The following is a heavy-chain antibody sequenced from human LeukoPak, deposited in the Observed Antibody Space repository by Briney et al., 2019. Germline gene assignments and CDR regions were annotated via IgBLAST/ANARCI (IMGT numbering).Heavy chain of an antibody. D-gene: IGHD1-26*01. CDR3: ARVRGIVGATTSFYFDY. CDR1: GGSISSSSYY. V-gene: IGHV4-39*07. J-gene: IGHJ4*02. CDR2: IYYSGST. Sequence: PSETLSLTCTVSGGSISSSSYYWGWIRQPPGKGLEWIGSIYYSGSTYYNPSLKSRVTISVDTSKNQFSLKLSSVTAADTAVYYCARVRGIVGATTSFYFDYWGQGTLVTVSS.